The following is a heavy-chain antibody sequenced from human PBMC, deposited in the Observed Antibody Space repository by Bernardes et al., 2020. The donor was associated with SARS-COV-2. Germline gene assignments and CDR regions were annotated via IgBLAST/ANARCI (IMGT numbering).Heavy chain of an antibody. CDR3: ARDGDRQWFGELYNYYGMDV. Sequence: GGSLRLSCAASGFTFSSYSMNWVRQAPGKGLEWFSSISSSSRYIYYAYSVKGRFTISGDNAKNSLYLQVNSLRAEDTAVYYCARDGDRQWFGELYNYYGMDVWGQGTTVTVAS. V-gene: IGHV3-21*01. D-gene: IGHD3-10*01. CDR1: GFTFSSYS. CDR2: ISSSSRYI. J-gene: IGHJ6*02.